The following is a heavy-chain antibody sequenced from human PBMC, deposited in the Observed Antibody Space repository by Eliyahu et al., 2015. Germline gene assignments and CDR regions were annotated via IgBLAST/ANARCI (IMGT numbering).Heavy chain of an antibody. Sequence: QVPLQQWDAGLLKPSETLSLTCAXYRGSFSGYYWSWIRQPPGKGLEWIGEINHSGSTNYNPSLKSRVTISVDTSKNQFSLKLSSVTAADTAVYYCARSDITIFGVVTTTAFDYWGQGTLVTVSS. CDR3: ARSDITIFGVVTTTAFDY. V-gene: IGHV4-34*01. CDR2: INHSGST. CDR1: RGSFSGYY. D-gene: IGHD3-3*01. J-gene: IGHJ4*02.